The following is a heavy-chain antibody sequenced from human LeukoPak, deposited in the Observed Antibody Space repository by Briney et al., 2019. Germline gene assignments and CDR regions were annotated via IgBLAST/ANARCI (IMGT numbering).Heavy chain of an antibody. J-gene: IGHJ4*02. CDR3: ARGDVAARLQT. CDR2: ISHTGST. V-gene: IGHV4-34*01. Sequence: SETLSLTCTVYGGPFSGYFWTWIRQRPGKGLEWIGEISHTGSTNYNPSLKSRVTISVDTSKNQFSLKLNSMTAADTAVYYCARGDVAARLQTWGQGTLVTVSS. CDR1: GGPFSGYF. D-gene: IGHD6-6*01.